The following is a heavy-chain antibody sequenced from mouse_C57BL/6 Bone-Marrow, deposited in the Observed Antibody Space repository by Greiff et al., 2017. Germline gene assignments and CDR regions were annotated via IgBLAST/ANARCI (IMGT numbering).Heavy chain of an antibody. V-gene: IGHV1-69*01. CDR3: ARWGRARAPSWFAY. D-gene: IGHD3-1*01. CDR1: GYTFTSYW. CDR2: IDPSDSYT. J-gene: IGHJ3*01. Sequence: VQLQQSGAELVMPGASVKLSCKASGYTFTSYWMHWVKQRPGQGLEWIGEIDPSDSYTNYNQKFKGKSTLTVDKSSSTAYMQLSSLTSEDSAVYYCARWGRARAPSWFAYWGQGTLVTVSA.